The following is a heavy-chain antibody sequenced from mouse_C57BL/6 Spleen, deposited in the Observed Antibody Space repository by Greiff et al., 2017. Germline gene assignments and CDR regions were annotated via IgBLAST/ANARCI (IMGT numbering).Heavy chain of an antibody. Sequence: ESGPGLVKPSQSLSLTCSVTGYSITSGYYWNWIRQFPGNKLEWMGYISYDGSNNYNPSLKNRIAITRDTSKNQFFLKLNSVTTEDTATYYCARKKDGYYCAMDYWGQGTSVTVSS. CDR1: GYSITSGYY. J-gene: IGHJ4*01. V-gene: IGHV3-6*01. CDR3: ARKKDGYYCAMDY. CDR2: ISYDGSN. D-gene: IGHD2-3*01.